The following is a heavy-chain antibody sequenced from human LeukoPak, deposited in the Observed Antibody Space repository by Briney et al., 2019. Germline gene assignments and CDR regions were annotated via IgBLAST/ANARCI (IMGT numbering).Heavy chain of an antibody. CDR2: FDPEDGET. CDR3: ATYDSSGYYYFDY. J-gene: IGHJ4*02. V-gene: IGHV1-24*01. CDR1: GYTLTELS. D-gene: IGHD3-22*01. Sequence: ASVKVSCKVSGYTLTELSMHWVRQAPGKGLEWMGGFDPEDGETIYAQKFQGRVTMTEDTSTDTAYMELSSVRSEDTAVYYCATYDSSGYYYFDYWGQGTLVTVSS.